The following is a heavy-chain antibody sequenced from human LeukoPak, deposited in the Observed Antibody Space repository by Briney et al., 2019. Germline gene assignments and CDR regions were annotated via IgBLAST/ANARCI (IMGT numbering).Heavy chain of an antibody. Sequence: GGALRLSCVVSGHIVEDNAMHWVRQVPGKGLEWVSGIQWKSGVTGHADSVKGRFTISRDNAKKSLYLEMNNLRSEDTAFYYCVKDQTPGGGDVWGQGTTVTVSS. CDR2: IQWKSGVT. D-gene: IGHD4-23*01. CDR3: VKDQTPGGGDV. V-gene: IGHV3-9*01. CDR1: GHIVEDNA. J-gene: IGHJ6*02.